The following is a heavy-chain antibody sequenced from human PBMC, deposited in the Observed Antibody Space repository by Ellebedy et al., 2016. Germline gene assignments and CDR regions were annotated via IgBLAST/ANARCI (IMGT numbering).Heavy chain of an antibody. Sequence: GGSLRLSXAASGFTFSNYAIYWIRQAPGKGLEWVALISSNGTDKYYTDSVKGRFTISRDNSKNTLSLQMNSLRAEDTGVYFCARATGKSGRSYWGQGTLVTVSS. D-gene: IGHD1-26*01. CDR2: ISSNGTDK. J-gene: IGHJ4*02. CDR3: ARATGKSGRSY. CDR1: GFTFSNYA. V-gene: IGHV3-30-3*01.